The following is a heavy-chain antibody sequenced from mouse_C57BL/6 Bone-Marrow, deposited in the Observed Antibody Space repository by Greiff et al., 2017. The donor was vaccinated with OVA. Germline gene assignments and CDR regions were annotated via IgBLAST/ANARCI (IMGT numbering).Heavy chain of an antibody. CDR2: IWSGGST. V-gene: IGHV2-2*01. D-gene: IGHD2-3*01. Sequence: VHLVESGPGLVQPSQSLSITCTVSGFSLTSYGVHWVRQSPGKGLEWLGVIWSGGSTDYNAAFISRLSISKDNSKSQVFFKMNSLQADDTAIYYCARSMIRDWYFDVWGTGATVTVSS. J-gene: IGHJ1*03. CDR1: GFSLTSYG. CDR3: ARSMIRDWYFDV.